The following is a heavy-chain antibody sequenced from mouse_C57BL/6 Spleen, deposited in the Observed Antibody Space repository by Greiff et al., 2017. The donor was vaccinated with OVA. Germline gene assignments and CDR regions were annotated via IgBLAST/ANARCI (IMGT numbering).Heavy chain of an antibody. CDR1: GYTFTSYC. Sequence: QVQLQQSGAELVKPGASVTLSCKASGYTFTSYCMHWVKQRPGQGLEWIGMIHPNSGSTNYNEKFKSKATLTVDKSSSKAYMKLSNLTAEDSAGYACARMWDGGFDYWGKGTTLTVSS. V-gene: IGHV1-64*01. J-gene: IGHJ2*01. CDR2: IHPNSGST. CDR3: ARMWDGGFDY. D-gene: IGHD4-1*01.